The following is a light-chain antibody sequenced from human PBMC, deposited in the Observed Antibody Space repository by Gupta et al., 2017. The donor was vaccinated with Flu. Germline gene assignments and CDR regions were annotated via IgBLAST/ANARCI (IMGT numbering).Light chain of an antibody. V-gene: IGLV3-21*02. CDR1: NIGSKS. J-gene: IGLJ2*01. Sequence: SSVLTQPPSVSVAPGQPARITCGGDNIGSKSVHWYQQRPGQVPVLVVFDDTDRPSGIPERFSGSNSGNTATLTISRVEAGDEADYYCQVWDDSSDHVVFGGGTKLTVL. CDR3: QVWDDSSDHVV. CDR2: DDT.